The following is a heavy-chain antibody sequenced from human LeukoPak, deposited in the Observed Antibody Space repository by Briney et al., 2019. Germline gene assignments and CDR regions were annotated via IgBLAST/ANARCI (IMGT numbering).Heavy chain of an antibody. Sequence: ASVKVSCKASGGTFSKYTISWVRQAPGQGLEWMGVINPSGDSTTYAQNFQGRVTMTRDTSTSTVYMELRSLRSEDTAIYYCAKLATSDTGETYWGQGTLVTVSS. J-gene: IGHJ4*02. D-gene: IGHD3-16*01. V-gene: IGHV1-46*01. CDR3: AKLATSDTGETY. CDR1: GGTFSKYT. CDR2: INPSGDST.